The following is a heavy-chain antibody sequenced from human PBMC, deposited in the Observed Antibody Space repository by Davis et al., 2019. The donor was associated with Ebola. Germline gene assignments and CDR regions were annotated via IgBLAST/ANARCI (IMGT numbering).Heavy chain of an antibody. J-gene: IGHJ6*02. D-gene: IGHD6-13*01. Sequence: ASVKVSCKASGYTFTSYGISWVRQAPGQGLEWMGWISAYNGNTNYAQKFQGRVTITRDTSASTAYMELSSLRSEDTAVYYCARDRLLRQLYYYYYYGMDVWGQGTTVTVSS. CDR1: GYTFTSYG. CDR2: ISAYNGNT. CDR3: ARDRLLRQLYYYYYYGMDV. V-gene: IGHV1-18*01.